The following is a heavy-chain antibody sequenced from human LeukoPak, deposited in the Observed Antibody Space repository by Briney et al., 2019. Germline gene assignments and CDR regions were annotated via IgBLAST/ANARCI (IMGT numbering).Heavy chain of an antibody. J-gene: IGHJ4*02. V-gene: IGHV3-23*01. CDR2: ISGSGGST. CDR1: GFTFSSYA. D-gene: IGHD6-19*01. CDR3: AKVPLPQWLVWYFDY. Sequence: PGGSLRLSCAASGFTFSSYAMSWVRQATGKGLEWVSAISGSGGSTYYADSVKGRFTISRDNSKNTLYLQMNSLRAEDTAVYYSAKVPLPQWLVWYFDYWGQGTLVTVSS.